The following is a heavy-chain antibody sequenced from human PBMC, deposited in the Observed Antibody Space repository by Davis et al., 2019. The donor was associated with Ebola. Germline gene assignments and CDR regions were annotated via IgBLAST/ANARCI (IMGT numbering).Heavy chain of an antibody. CDR2: IYPGDYDT. CDR1: GYSFTSYW. Sequence: GGSLRLSCKGSGYSFTSYWIGWVRQMPGKGLEWMGIIYPGDYDTRYSPSFQGQVTIPADKSISTAYLQWSSLKASDHAMYYCARLNRAYYYDSSGYYYFDYWGQGTLVTVSS. CDR3: ARLNRAYYYDSSGYYYFDY. D-gene: IGHD3-22*01. J-gene: IGHJ4*02. V-gene: IGHV5-51*01.